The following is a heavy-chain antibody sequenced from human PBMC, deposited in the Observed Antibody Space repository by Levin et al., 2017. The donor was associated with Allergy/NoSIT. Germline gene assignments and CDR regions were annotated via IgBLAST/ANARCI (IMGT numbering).Heavy chain of an antibody. CDR2: IYWDDDK. CDR3: AQSTRPYCTTATCHVSYLDA. J-gene: IGHJ4*02. V-gene: IGHV2-5*02. Sequence: ESGPTLVKPTQTLTLTCTFSGFSLSPTGVGVGWIRQPPGKALEWLGLIYWDDDKRDSPSLKSRLTITKDTSKNQVVLTMTNMDPVDTATYYCAQSTRPYCTTATCHVSYLDAWGQGTLVTVSS. CDR1: GFSLSPTGVG. D-gene: IGHD2-2*01.